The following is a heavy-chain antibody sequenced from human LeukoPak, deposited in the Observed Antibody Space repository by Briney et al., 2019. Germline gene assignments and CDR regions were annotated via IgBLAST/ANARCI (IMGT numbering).Heavy chain of an antibody. CDR2: IYPGDSDT. D-gene: IGHD3-16*02. CDR3: ARYLRLGELSSRYYFDY. CDR1: GYRFTSYW. J-gene: IGHJ4*02. Sequence: GESLQISCQGSGYRFTSYWIGWVRPMPGKGLEWMGIIYPGDSDTRYCPSFQGQVTISADKSISTAYLQWSSLKASDTAMYYCARYLRLGELSSRYYFDYWGQGTLVTVSS. V-gene: IGHV5-51*01.